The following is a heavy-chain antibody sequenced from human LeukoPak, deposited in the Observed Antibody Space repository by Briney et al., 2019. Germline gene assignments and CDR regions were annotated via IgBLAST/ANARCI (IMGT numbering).Heavy chain of an antibody. CDR2: IQISGST. CDR3: ASGGVAGRWPLDY. D-gene: IGHD6-19*01. Sequence: PSETLSLTCTVSGGSISSYYCSWIRQPAGKGLEWIGRIQISGSTNYNPSLKSRVTMSVDTSKNQFSLNLSSMTAADTAVYYCASGGVAGRWPLDYWGQGTLVTVSS. J-gene: IGHJ4*02. V-gene: IGHV4-4*07. CDR1: GGSISSYY.